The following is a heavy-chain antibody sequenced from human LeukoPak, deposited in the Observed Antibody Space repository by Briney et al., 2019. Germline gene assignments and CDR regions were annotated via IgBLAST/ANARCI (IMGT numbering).Heavy chain of an antibody. V-gene: IGHV4-4*07. J-gene: IGHJ6*03. CDR2: IHTSGST. CDR1: GGSISRYF. Sequence: PSETLSLTCAVSGGSISRYFWSWIRQPAGKGLEWIGRIHTSGSTNYNPSLKSRVTISVDTSKNQFSLKLSSVTAADTAVYYCARDRGYRYMDVWGKGTTVTISS. D-gene: IGHD3-10*01. CDR3: ARDRGYRYMDV.